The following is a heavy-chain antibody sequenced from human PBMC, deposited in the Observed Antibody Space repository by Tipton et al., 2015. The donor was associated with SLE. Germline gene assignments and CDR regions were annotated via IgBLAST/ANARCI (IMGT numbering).Heavy chain of an antibody. J-gene: IGHJ3*02. Sequence: SGFTFSSYGMHWVRQAPGKGLEWVAFIRYDGSNKYYADSVKGRFTISRDNSKNTLYLQMNSLRAEDTAVYYCAKDLYYYDSSGFQGAFDIWGQGTMVTVSS. V-gene: IGHV3-30*02. CDR2: IRYDGSNK. D-gene: IGHD3-22*01. CDR3: AKDLYYYDSSGFQGAFDI. CDR1: GFTFSSYG.